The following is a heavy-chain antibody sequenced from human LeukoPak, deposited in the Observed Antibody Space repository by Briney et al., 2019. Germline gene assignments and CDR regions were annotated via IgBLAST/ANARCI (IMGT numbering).Heavy chain of an antibody. V-gene: IGHV1-24*01. Sequence: ASVKVSCKVSGYTLTELSMHWVRQAPGKGLEWTGGFDPEDGETIYAQKFQGRVTMTEDTSTDTAYMELSSLRSEDTAVDSCAATYYDFWSGYKRPFDPWGKETWSPSPQ. CDR3: AATYYDFWSGYKRPFDP. CDR1: GYTLTELS. J-gene: IGHJ5*01. D-gene: IGHD3-3*01. CDR2: FDPEDGET.